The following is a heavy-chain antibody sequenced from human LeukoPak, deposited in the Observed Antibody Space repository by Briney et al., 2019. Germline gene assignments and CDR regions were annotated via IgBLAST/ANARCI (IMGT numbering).Heavy chain of an antibody. CDR3: ARADIVVVPAAVNWFDP. V-gene: IGHV4-31*03. CDR1: GGSISSGGYY. D-gene: IGHD2-2*01. J-gene: IGHJ5*02. CDR2: IYYSGST. Sequence: SEILSLTCTVSGGSISSGGYYWSWIRQHPGKGLEWIGYIYYSGSTYYNPSLKSRVTISVDTSKNQFSLKLSSVTAADTAVYYCARADIVVVPAAVNWFDPWGQGTLVTVSS.